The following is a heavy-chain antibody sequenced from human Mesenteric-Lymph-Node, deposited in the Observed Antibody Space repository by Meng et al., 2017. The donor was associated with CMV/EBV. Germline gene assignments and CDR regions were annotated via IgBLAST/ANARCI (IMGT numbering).Heavy chain of an antibody. Sequence: GESLKISCEASGFSFIGYWMSWVRQAPGKGLEWVASIRYDGSDKDYVHSVKGRFTISRDNAKNSLYLQMSSLRVEDTAVYYCVRTGVNYYYGSGISDPMNWFDPWGQGSLVTVSS. CDR2: IRYDGSDK. J-gene: IGHJ5*02. CDR1: GFSFIGYW. D-gene: IGHD3-10*01. CDR3: VRTGVNYYYGSGISDPMNWFDP. V-gene: IGHV3-7*01.